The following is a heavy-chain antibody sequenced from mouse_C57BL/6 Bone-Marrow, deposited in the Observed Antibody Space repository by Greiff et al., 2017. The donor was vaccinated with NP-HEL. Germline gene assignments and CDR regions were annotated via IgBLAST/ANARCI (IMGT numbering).Heavy chain of an antibody. CDR3: ARGWFSRYYAMDY. J-gene: IGHJ4*01. D-gene: IGHD2-3*01. CDR1: GYTFPSYW. V-gene: IGHV1-59*01. CDR2: IDPSDSYT. Sequence: VPLPQPWAALVRPGPSVQLSCKASGYTFPSYWMHWVKPRPGQGLEWIGVIDPSDSYTNYNQKFKGKATLTVDTSSSTAYMELRSLTSEDSAVYFCARGWFSRYYAMDYWGQGTSVTVSS.